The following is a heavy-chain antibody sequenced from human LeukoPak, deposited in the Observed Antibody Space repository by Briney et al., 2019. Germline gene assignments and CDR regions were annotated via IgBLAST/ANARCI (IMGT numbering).Heavy chain of an antibody. D-gene: IGHD2-15*01. J-gene: IGHJ4*02. CDR1: GFTFSGSA. CDR3: TADMPASSRAADY. CDR2: IKSKTDGGTT. Sequence: GGSLRLSCVASGFTFSGSAMQWVRRTPGKGLEWVGRIKSKTDGGTTDYSAPVKGRFTISRDDSKNTLYLQINSLKTEDTAVYYCTADMPASSRAADYWGQGTLVTVSS. V-gene: IGHV3-15*01.